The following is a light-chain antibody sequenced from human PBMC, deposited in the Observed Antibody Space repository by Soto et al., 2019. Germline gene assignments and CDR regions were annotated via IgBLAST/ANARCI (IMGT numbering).Light chain of an antibody. V-gene: IGKV1D-13*01. CDR1: QGISSA. CDR3: QHLNKYPRT. Sequence: AIQLTQSPSSLSASVGDRVTITCRASQGISSALAWYQQKPGKAPKLLIYDASSLESGVPSRFSGSGSGTDFTLTISRQQHDDFGSYCCQHLNKYPRTFGQGTKVEIK. CDR2: DAS. J-gene: IGKJ1*01.